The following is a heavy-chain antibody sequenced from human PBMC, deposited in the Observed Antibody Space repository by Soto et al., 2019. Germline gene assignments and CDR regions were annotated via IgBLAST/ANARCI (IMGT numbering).Heavy chain of an antibody. V-gene: IGHV3-48*02. CDR1: GFTFSSYS. D-gene: IGHD6-6*01. CDR2: ISSSSSTI. J-gene: IGHJ4*02. Sequence: GALRLSCTASGFTFSSYSMNWVRQAPGKGLEWVSYISSSSSTIYYADSVKGRFTISRDNAKNSLYLQMNSLRDEDTAVYYCARDNRGYSRSSSFDYWGQGTLVTVSS. CDR3: ARDNRGYSRSSSFDY.